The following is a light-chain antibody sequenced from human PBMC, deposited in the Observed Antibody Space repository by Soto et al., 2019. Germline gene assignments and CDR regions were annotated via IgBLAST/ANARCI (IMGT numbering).Light chain of an antibody. CDR2: DVS. V-gene: IGLV2-14*03. CDR3: SSYASSSTPYV. CDR1: SSDIGGYDY. J-gene: IGLJ6*01. Sequence: QAVVTQPASVSGSPGQSITISCTGTSSDIGGYDYVSWYLHHPGKAPKLMIYDVSNRPSGVSNRFSGSKSGNTASLTISGLQAEDEADYYCSSYASSSTPYVFGTGTQLTVL.